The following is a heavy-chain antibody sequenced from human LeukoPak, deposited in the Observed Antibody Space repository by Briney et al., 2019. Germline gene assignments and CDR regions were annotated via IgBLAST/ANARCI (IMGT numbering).Heavy chain of an antibody. CDR1: GFTFSSYA. CDR2: ISGSGGST. J-gene: IGHJ4*02. D-gene: IGHD4-17*01. Sequence: GGSLRLSCAASGFTFSSYAMSWVRQAPGKGLEWVSAISGSGGSTYYADSVKGRFTISRDNSKNTLCLQMNSLRAEDTAVYYCARAGGSTVSHSDYWGQGTLVTVSS. V-gene: IGHV3-23*01. CDR3: ARAGGSTVSHSDY.